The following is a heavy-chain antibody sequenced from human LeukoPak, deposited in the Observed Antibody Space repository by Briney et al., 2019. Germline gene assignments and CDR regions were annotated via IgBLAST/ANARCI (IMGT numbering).Heavy chain of an antibody. Sequence: ASVKVSCKSSGYAFTGYYMHWVRQAPGQGLEWMGWINPNSGVTNYAQKFQGRVTMTRDTSISTAYMELSSLRSGDTAVHYCAREVGYYDSTGDYYHYYMDVWGKGTTVTVSS. V-gene: IGHV1-2*02. J-gene: IGHJ6*03. CDR1: GYAFTGYY. D-gene: IGHD3-22*01. CDR2: INPNSGVT. CDR3: AREVGYYDSTGDYYHYYMDV.